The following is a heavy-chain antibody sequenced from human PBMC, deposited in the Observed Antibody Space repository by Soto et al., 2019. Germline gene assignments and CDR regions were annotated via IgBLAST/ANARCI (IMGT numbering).Heavy chain of an antibody. Sequence: EVQLMESGGGLVQPGGSLRLSCAASGFTFSTYWMNWVRQTPGKGLMWVSRISPDGSNRCYADSVEGRFTVSRDNAKNTLYLQMHSLRAEDTAMYYCASWGHSVRVSPTGFDHWGEGTLVTVSS. D-gene: IGHD3-16*01. J-gene: IGHJ4*02. CDR2: ISPDGSNR. CDR1: GFTFSTYW. CDR3: ASWGHSVRVSPTGFDH. V-gene: IGHV3-74*01.